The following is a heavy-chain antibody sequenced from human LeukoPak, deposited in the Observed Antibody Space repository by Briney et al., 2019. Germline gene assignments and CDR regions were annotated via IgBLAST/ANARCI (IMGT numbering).Heavy chain of an antibody. D-gene: IGHD2-2*01. J-gene: IGHJ4*02. CDR3: ARAGAGREYQLPFDY. CDR2: IYYTGST. V-gene: IGHV4-59*11. CDR1: GGSIRSHY. Sequence: SETLSLTCTVSGGSIRSHYWSWIRQPPGKGLEWIGDIYYTGSTSYNPSLKSRVTISVDTSKNQFSLKLSPVTAADTAVYYCARAGAGREYQLPFDYWGQGTLVPVSS.